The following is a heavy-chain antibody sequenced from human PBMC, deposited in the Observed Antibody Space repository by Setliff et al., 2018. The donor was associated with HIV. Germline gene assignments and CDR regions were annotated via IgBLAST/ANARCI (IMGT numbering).Heavy chain of an antibody. CDR2: ISNTGRNT. CDR1: GFSISTYA. J-gene: IGHJ4*02. CDR3: TNWPEGAHDLFDY. D-gene: IGHD3-16*01. Sequence: SLRLSCAAPGFSISTYAMGWVRQVTGKGLEGVASISNTGRNTYYGDSVKGRFIISRDNSKNTAYLQMSSLRDEDTAIYYCTNWPEGAHDLFDYWGQGTLVTVSS. V-gene: IGHV3-23*01.